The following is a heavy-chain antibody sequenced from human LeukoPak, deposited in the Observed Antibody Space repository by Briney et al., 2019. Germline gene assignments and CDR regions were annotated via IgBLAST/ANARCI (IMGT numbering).Heavy chain of an antibody. V-gene: IGHV3-23*01. CDR1: GFTFSSYA. CDR2: ISGSGGST. D-gene: IGHD6-19*01. Sequence: PGGSLRLSCAASGFTFSSYAMSWVRQAPGKGLEWVSAISGSGGSTYYADSVKGRFTISRDNSKNTLYLQMNSLRAEDTAVYYCAKVPGQWLVTEPFVYWGQGTLVTVSS. J-gene: IGHJ4*02. CDR3: AKVPGQWLVTEPFVY.